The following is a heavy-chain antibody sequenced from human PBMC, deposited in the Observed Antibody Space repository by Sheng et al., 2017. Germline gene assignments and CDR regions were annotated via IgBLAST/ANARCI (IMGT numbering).Heavy chain of an antibody. V-gene: IGHV1-8*02. CDR1: GYTFTSAD. CDR2: MSPSSGNT. CDR3: ATKIVPVAIVGHYYSYMDV. J-gene: IGHJ6*03. Sequence: QVQLVQSGAEVKKPGASVKVSCKASGYTFTSADLHWVRQATGQGLEWMGWMSPSSGNTVYAQKFHGRVTITGNTSISTAYMELSGLTSEDTAMYYCATKIVPVAIVGHYYSYMDVWGQGTTVTVSS. D-gene: IGHD2-2*01.